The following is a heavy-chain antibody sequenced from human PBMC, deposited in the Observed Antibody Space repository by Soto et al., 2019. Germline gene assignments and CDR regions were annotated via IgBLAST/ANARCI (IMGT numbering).Heavy chain of an antibody. CDR1: GFTFSSYA. CDR2: ISYDGSNK. CDR3: ARTVGIVLVPAATSPNWFDP. J-gene: IGHJ5*02. Sequence: HPGGSLRLSCAASGFTFSSYAMHWVRQAPGKGLEWVAVISYDGSNKYYADSVKGRFTISRDNSKNTLYLQMNSLRAEDTAVYYCARTVGIVLVPAATSPNWFDPWGQGTLVTVSS. V-gene: IGHV3-30-3*01. D-gene: IGHD2-2*01.